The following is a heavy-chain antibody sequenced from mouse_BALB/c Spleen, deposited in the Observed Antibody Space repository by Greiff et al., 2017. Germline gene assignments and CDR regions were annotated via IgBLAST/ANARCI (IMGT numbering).Heavy chain of an antibody. CDR3: AFPYYGSSYAMDY. V-gene: IGHV14-3*02. D-gene: IGHD1-1*01. Sequence: EVKLMESGAELVKPGASVKLSCTASGFNIKDTYMHWVKQRPEQGLEWIGRIDPANGNTKYDPKFQGKATITADTSSNTAYLQLSSLTSEDTAVYYCAFPYYGSSYAMDYWGQGTSVTVSS. CDR1: GFNIKDTY. CDR2: IDPANGNT. J-gene: IGHJ4*01.